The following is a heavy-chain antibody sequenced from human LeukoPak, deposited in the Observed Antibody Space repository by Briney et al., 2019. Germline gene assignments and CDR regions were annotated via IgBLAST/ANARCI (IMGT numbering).Heavy chain of an antibody. CDR1: GFAFSSYG. J-gene: IGHJ4*02. CDR2: IRYDGSNK. D-gene: IGHD1-14*01. CDR3: AKDAPGRFDY. Sequence: GGSLRLSCAASGFAFSSYGMHWVRQAPGKGLEWVAFIRYDGSNKYYVDSVKGRFTISRDNSKNTLYLQMNSLRAEDTAVYYCAKDAPGRFDYWGQGTLVTVSS. V-gene: IGHV3-30*02.